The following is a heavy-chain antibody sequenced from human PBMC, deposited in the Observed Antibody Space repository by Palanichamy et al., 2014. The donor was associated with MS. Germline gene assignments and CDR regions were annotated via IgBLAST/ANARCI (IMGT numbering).Heavy chain of an antibody. CDR3: AKEGRIVELAFDI. J-gene: IGHJ3*02. CDR2: ISGSGGST. Sequence: LLESGEAWYRPGGSLRLSCAASGFTFSSYAMSWVRQAPGKGLEWVSAISGSGGSTYYADSVKGRFTISRDNSKNTLYLQMNSLRAEDTAVYYCAKEGRIVELAFDIWGQGTMVIVSS. V-gene: IGHV3-23*01. CDR1: GFTFSSYA. D-gene: IGHD3-22*01.